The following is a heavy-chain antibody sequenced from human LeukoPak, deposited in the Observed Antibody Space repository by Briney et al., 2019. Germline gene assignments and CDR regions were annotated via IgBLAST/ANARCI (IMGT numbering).Heavy chain of an antibody. Sequence: GGSLRLSCAASGFTFSSYWMSWVRQAPGKGLEWVANIKQDGSEKYYVDSVKGRFTISRDNAKNSLYLQMSSLRADDTAVYYCARGPLSSGSSFNDAFDIWGQGTMVTVSS. CDR2: IKQDGSEK. J-gene: IGHJ3*02. CDR3: ARGPLSSGSSFNDAFDI. D-gene: IGHD1-26*01. V-gene: IGHV3-7*04. CDR1: GFTFSSYW.